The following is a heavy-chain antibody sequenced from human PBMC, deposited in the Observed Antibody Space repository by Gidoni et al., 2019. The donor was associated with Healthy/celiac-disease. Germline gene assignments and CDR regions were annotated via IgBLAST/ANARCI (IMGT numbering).Heavy chain of an antibody. CDR1: GFPFRSYA. V-gene: IGHV3-23*01. D-gene: IGHD4-17*01. J-gene: IGHJ4*02. CDR2: ISGSGGST. Sequence: EVQLLESGGGLVQPGGSLRLSCAASGFPFRSYAMSWVRQAPGKGLEWVSAISGSGGSTYYADSVKGPFTISRDNSKNTLYLQMNSLRAEDTAVYYCAKGSYGDYELVNFDYWGQGTLVTVSS. CDR3: AKGSYGDYELVNFDY.